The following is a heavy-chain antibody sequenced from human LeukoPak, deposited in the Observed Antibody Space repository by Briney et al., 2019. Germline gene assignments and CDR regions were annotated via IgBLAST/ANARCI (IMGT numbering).Heavy chain of an antibody. J-gene: IGHJ4*02. V-gene: IGHV3-20*04. CDR1: GFTFDDYG. Sequence: GGSLRLSCAASGFTFDDYGMSWVRQAPGKGLEWVSGINWNGGSTGYADSVKGRFTISRDNAKNSLYLQMNSLRAEDTALYYCARDSSMITFGGVVVSYFDYWGQGTLVTVSS. D-gene: IGHD3-16*02. CDR2: INWNGGST. CDR3: ARDSSMITFGGVVVSYFDY.